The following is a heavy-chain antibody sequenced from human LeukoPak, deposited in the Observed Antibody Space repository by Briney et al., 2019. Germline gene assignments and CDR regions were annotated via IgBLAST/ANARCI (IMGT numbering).Heavy chain of an antibody. D-gene: IGHD2/OR15-2a*01. CDR1: GGSISSSSYY. Sequence: PSETLSLTCTVSGGSISSSSYYWGWIRQPPGKGLEWIGSIYYSGSTYYNPSLKSRVTISVDTSKNQFSLKLSSVTAADTAVYYCARLGFLRDYYHYGMDVWGQGTTVTVSS. CDR2: IYYSGST. CDR3: ARLGFLRDYYHYGMDV. J-gene: IGHJ6*02. V-gene: IGHV4-39*01.